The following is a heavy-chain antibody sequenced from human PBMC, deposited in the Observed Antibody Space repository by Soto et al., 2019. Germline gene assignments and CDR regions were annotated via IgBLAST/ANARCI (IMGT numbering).Heavy chain of an antibody. Sequence: QVHLQESGPRLVEPSETLSLTCTVSGDSIRNSGHYWGWVRQPPGKALEWIGSVYYSGTSYRKPSLKSRLPMSVDTSKNQFSLKLTAVTAADTAIYYCARPATVAPPDAFQVWSQGTLVTVSS. CDR2: VYYSGTS. J-gene: IGHJ3*01. CDR3: ARPATVAPPDAFQV. D-gene: IGHD6-19*01. V-gene: IGHV4-39*01. CDR1: GDSIRNSGHY.